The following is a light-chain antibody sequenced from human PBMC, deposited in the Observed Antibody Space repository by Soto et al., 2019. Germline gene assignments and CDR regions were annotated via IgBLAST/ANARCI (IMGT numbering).Light chain of an antibody. CDR2: GAS. Sequence: EIVMTQSPATLSVSPGERATLSCRASQSVGSDLAWYQQKPGQAPRLVMYGASNRATGIPDRFSGTGSGTDFNLTISRLETEDFAVYYCQQYGSSPYTFGLGTRLEIK. J-gene: IGKJ5*01. V-gene: IGKV3-20*01. CDR1: QSVGSD. CDR3: QQYGSSPYT.